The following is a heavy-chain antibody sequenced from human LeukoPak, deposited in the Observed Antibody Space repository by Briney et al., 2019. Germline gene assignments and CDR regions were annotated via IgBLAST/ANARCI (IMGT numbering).Heavy chain of an antibody. V-gene: IGHV4-38-2*02. CDR3: ARGTPYGDYPEGVDY. J-gene: IGHJ4*02. CDR2: IYHSGST. CDR1: GYSISSGYY. D-gene: IGHD4-17*01. Sequence: PSETLSLTCTVSGYSISSGYYWGWIRQPPGKGLEWIGSIYHSGSTYYNPSLKSRVTISVDTSKNQFSLKLSSVTAADTAVYYCARGTPYGDYPEGVDYWGQGTLVTVSS.